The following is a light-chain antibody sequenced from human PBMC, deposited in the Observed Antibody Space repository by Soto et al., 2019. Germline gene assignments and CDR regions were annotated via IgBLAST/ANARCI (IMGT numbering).Light chain of an antibody. J-gene: IGLJ1*01. V-gene: IGLV2-14*03. Sequence: QSALTHPASVSGSPGQSITVSCTGTSSDVGGYNSVSWYQQHPGKPPKLIIYEVSNRPSGVSDRFSGSKSGNTASLTISGLQAEDEADYYCSSYTSTSSYVFATGTKVTV. CDR3: SSYTSTSSYV. CDR2: EVS. CDR1: SSDVGGYNS.